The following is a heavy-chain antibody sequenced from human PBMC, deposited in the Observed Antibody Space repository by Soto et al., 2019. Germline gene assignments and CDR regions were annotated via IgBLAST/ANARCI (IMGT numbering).Heavy chain of an antibody. CDR3: AHSPPRVERCWYAGGWFGP. V-gene: IGHV1-8*02. D-gene: IGHD2-15*01. CDR2: MNPNRGNT. CDR1: GYSFTSYD. J-gene: IGHJ5*02. Sequence: ASLKVSCKASGYSFTSYDINWVRQAAGQGLEWMGWMNPNRGNTAYAQRFQGRVSMTRNTSITTAYMELSSLRCEGTAVYYCAHSPPRVERCWYAGGWFGPRGQGNLVT.